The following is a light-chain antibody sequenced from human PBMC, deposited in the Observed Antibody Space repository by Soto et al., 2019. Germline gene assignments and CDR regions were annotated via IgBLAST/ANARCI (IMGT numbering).Light chain of an antibody. CDR2: GAY. J-gene: IGKJ4*01. CDR3: QQYYNWPQLT. CDR1: QSVSSS. V-gene: IGKV3-15*01. Sequence: IVVTQSPATLSVSPGETVTLSCRVSQSVSSSLAWYQQKPGQAPRLLISGAYTRATGIPARFSGSGSGTEFTLTISGLQSEDVAVYYCQQYYNWPQLTFGGGTRVEIE.